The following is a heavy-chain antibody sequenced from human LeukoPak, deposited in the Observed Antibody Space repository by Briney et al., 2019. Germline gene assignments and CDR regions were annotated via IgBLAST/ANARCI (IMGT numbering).Heavy chain of an antibody. CDR2: IYYSGST. J-gene: IGHJ5*02. Sequence: PSETLSLTCTVSGGSISSYYWSWIRQPPRKGLEWIGYIYYSGSTNYNPSLKSRVTISVDTSKNQFSLKLSSVTAADTAVHYCARATLRDYCSSTSCYVGWFDPWGQGTLVTVSS. V-gene: IGHV4-59*01. D-gene: IGHD2-2*01. CDR1: GGSISSYY. CDR3: ARATLRDYCSSTSCYVGWFDP.